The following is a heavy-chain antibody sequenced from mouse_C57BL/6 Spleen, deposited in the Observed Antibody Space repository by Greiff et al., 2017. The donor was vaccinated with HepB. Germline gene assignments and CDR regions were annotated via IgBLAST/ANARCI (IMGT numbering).Heavy chain of an antibody. J-gene: IGHJ4*01. CDR1: GYTFTSYW. D-gene: IGHD4-1*01. Sequence: QVQLQQPGAELVKPGASVKLSCKASGYTFTSYWMHWVKQRPGQGLEWIGMIHPNSGSTNYNEKFKSKATLTVDKSSSTAYMQLSSLTSEDSAVYYCARRETGNYYAMDYRGQGTSVTVSS. CDR2: IHPNSGST. CDR3: ARRETGNYYAMDY. V-gene: IGHV1-64*01.